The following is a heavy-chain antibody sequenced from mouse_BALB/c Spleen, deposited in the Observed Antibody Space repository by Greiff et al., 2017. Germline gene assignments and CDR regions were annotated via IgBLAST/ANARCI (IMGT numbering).Heavy chain of an antibody. CDR2: ISSGSSTI. V-gene: IGHV5-17*02. Sequence: EVKLMESGGGLVQPGGSRTLSCAASGFTFSSFGMHSVRQAPEKGLEWVAYISSGSSTIYYADTVKGRFTISRDNPKNTLFLQMTSLRSEDTAMYYCARSYYGYWYFDVWGAGTTVTVSS. D-gene: IGHD1-1*01. CDR1: GFTFSSFG. J-gene: IGHJ1*01. CDR3: ARSYYGYWYFDV.